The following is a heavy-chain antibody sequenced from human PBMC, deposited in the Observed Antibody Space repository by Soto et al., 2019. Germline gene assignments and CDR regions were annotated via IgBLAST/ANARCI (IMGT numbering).Heavy chain of an antibody. CDR3: ANHGGYSFDN. D-gene: IGHD4-17*01. CDR1: EFTFRTYW. CDR2: IKEDGSEK. V-gene: IGHV3-7*01. J-gene: IGHJ4*02. Sequence: EVQLVESGGGLVQPGGSLRLSCAASEFTFRTYWMSWVRQAPGKWLEWVASIKEDGSEKYYAVSVKGRFTISRDNAKKPLSREMNSRRGEEIAANYCANHGGYSFDNWGQGTLLTVSP.